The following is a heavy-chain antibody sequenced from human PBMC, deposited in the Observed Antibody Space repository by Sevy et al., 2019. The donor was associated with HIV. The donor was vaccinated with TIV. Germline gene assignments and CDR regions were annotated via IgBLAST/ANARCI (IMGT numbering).Heavy chain of an antibody. V-gene: IGHV3-33*01. CDR3: ARDSNEYGDYRLSYYFDY. CDR2: IYYDGNNK. CDR1: GFTFNSYG. J-gene: IGHJ4*02. Sequence: GGSLRLSCAASGFTFNSYGMHWVRQAPIKVLEWVASIYYDGNNKYYADSVKGRFTISRDESKNTLYLQMNSLRVEDTAVYYCARDSNEYGDYRLSYYFDYWGQGALVTVSS. D-gene: IGHD4-17*01.